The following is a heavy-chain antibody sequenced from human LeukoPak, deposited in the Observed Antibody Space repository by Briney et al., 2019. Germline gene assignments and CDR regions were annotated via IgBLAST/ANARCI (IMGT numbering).Heavy chain of an antibody. J-gene: IGHJ4*02. CDR1: GYTFTSYG. V-gene: IGHV1-18*01. CDR3: ARDLRLRGHFGTVDY. Sequence: ASVKVSCKASGYTFTSYGISWVRQAPGQGLEWMGWISAYNGNTNYAQKLQGRVTMTTDTSTSTAYVELRSLRSDDTAVYYCARDLRLRGHFGTVDYWGQGTLVTVSS. D-gene: IGHD4-17*01. CDR2: ISAYNGNT.